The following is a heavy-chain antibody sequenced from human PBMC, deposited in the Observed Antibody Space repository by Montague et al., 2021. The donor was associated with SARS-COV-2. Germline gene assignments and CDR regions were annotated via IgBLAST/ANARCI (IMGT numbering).Heavy chain of an antibody. CDR3: ARDGYYYGSGGYRHYFDY. V-gene: IGHV4-31*03. CDR2: IYYSGTT. D-gene: IGHD3-10*01. CDR1: GGSISSGDYY. J-gene: IGHJ4*02. Sequence: TLSLTCTVSGGSISSGDYYWSWIRHHPGKGLEWIGYIYYSGTTYYNPSLKSRVTISVDTSKNQFSLKLSSVTAADTALYYCARDGYYYGSGGYRHYFDYWGQGTLVTVSS.